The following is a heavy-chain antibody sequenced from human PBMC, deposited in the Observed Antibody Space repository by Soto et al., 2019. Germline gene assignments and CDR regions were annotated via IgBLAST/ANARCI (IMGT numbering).Heavy chain of an antibody. CDR1: GFTFSSYA. CDR2: ISGSGGST. J-gene: IGHJ4*02. Sequence: AGGSLRLSCAASGFTFSSYAMSWVRQAPGKGLEWVSAISGSGGSTYYADSVKGRFTISRDNSKNTLYLQMNSLRAEDTAVYYCAKSSGSYWFPHDYWGQGTLVTVSS. CDR3: AKSSGSYWFPHDY. D-gene: IGHD1-26*01. V-gene: IGHV3-23*01.